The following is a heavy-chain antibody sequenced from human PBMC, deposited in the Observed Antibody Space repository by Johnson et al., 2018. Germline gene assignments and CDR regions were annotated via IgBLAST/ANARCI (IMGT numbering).Heavy chain of an antibody. CDR3: ARDSAQWLLGAYDI. Sequence: QVQLVESGGGVVQPGRSLRLACTASGFTFSSYGIHWVRQAPGKGLEWVAVIWYDGINKYYAESVKGRFTISRDNSKNPLYLQMSNLRAEDTAVYYCARDSAQWLLGAYDIWGQGTMVTVSS. D-gene: IGHD6-19*01. CDR2: IWYDGINK. J-gene: IGHJ3*02. V-gene: IGHV3-33*01. CDR1: GFTFSSYG.